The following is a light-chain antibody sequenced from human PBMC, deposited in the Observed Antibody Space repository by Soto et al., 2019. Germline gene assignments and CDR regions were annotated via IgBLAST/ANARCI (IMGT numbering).Light chain of an antibody. J-gene: IGKJ4*01. Sequence: EIVMTQSPATLSVSPGERVTLSCRASQSVNSNLAWYQLKPGQAPRLLIYGASTRATGIPARISGSGSGTEFTLTISSLQSEYFAVYYCQQYGSSPTFGGGTKVEIK. V-gene: IGKV3-15*01. CDR1: QSVNSN. CDR3: QQYGSSPT. CDR2: GAS.